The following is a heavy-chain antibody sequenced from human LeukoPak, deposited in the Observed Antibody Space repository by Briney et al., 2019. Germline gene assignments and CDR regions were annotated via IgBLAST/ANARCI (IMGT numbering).Heavy chain of an antibody. D-gene: IGHD1/OR15-1a*01. Sequence: SETLSLTCTVSGDSITSGGYYWSWIRQRPGKGLEWIGYIYKTGSTYYNPSLKSRVTMSVDTSRNQFSLNLSSVTAADTAVYYCARWNNGGDYWGQGTLVTVSS. CDR2: IYKTGST. CDR3: ARWNNGGDY. J-gene: IGHJ4*02. CDR1: GDSITSGGYY. V-gene: IGHV4-31*03.